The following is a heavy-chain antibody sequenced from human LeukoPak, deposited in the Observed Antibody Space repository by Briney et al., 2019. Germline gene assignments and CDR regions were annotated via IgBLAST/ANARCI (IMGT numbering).Heavy chain of an antibody. Sequence: GASVKVSCKASGYTFTRYDINWVRQAPGQGLEWMGGIIPIFGTANYAQKFQGRVTITADESTSTAYMELSSLRSEDTAVYYCARGLVAIAAAGTGGYYFDYWGQGTLVTVSS. D-gene: IGHD6-13*01. CDR3: ARGLVAIAAAGTGGYYFDY. V-gene: IGHV1-69*13. CDR2: IIPIFGTA. J-gene: IGHJ4*02. CDR1: GYTFTRYD.